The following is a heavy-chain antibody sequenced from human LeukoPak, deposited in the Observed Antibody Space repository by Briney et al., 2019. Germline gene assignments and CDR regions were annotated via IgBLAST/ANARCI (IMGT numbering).Heavy chain of an antibody. D-gene: IGHD5-18*01. CDR3: ARHLESGYSYGYDYFDY. Sequence: SETLSLTCTVSGGSITSGEYFWSWIRQPPGEGQEWIGYIYYSGATYYNPSLKSRVTISVDTSKNQFSLKLSSVTAADTAVYYCARHLESGYSYGYDYFDYWGQGTLVTVSS. V-gene: IGHV4-30-4*01. CDR1: GGSITSGEYF. CDR2: IYYSGAT. J-gene: IGHJ4*02.